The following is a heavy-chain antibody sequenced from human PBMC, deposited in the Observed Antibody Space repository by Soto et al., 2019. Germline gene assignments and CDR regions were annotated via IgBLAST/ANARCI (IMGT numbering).Heavy chain of an antibody. D-gene: IGHD2-2*01. V-gene: IGHV2-5*02. CDR3: GHSIVVVPAAKNHDAFDN. CDR1: GFSLSTSGVG. CDR2: IYWDDDK. Sequence: QITLKESGPTLVKPTQTLTLTCTFSGFSLSTSGVGVGWIRQPPGKALEWLALIYWDDDKRYSPSLKSRLTITKDTSKNQVVLKMTNMDPVDTATYYCGHSIVVVPAAKNHDAFDNWGQGTMVTVSS. J-gene: IGHJ3*02.